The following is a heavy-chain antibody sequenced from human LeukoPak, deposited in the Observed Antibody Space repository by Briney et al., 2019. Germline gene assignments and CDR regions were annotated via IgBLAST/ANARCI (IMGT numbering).Heavy chain of an antibody. J-gene: IGHJ4*02. CDR1: GFTFSRYE. CDR2: ISNSGSTI. CDR3: ARETEYYDSSGPVFDY. V-gene: IGHV3-48*03. Sequence: GGSLRLSCAASGFTFSRYEMNWVRQAPGEGVEWVSYISNSGSTILYADSVKGRLTSARDNAKNSLYLQRNSLRAEDTAVYYCARETEYYDSSGPVFDYWGQGTLVTVSS. D-gene: IGHD3-22*01.